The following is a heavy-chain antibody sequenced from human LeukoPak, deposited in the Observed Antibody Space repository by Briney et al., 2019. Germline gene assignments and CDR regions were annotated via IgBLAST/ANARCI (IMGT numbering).Heavy chain of an antibody. Sequence: PSETLSLTCTVSGGSISSYYWSWIRQPAGKGLEWIGRIYTSGSTNYNPSLKSRVTMSVDTSKNQFSLKLSSATAADTAVYYCARENAYGSGSYYNGDSWFDPWGQGTLVTVSS. CDR2: IYTSGST. V-gene: IGHV4-4*07. CDR1: GGSISSYY. J-gene: IGHJ5*02. D-gene: IGHD3-10*01. CDR3: ARENAYGSGSYYNGDSWFDP.